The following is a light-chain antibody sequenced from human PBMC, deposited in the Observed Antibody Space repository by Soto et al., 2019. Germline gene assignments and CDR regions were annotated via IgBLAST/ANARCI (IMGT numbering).Light chain of an antibody. Sequence: DIQMTQSPSTLSASVGDRVTITCRASQSISSWLAWYQQKPGKAPNLLIYKASSLESGVPSRFSGSGSGTAFTLTISSLQPDDFATYYCQQYPSYWTFGQGNKVEIK. CDR3: QQYPSYWT. CDR2: KAS. J-gene: IGKJ1*01. CDR1: QSISSW. V-gene: IGKV1-5*03.